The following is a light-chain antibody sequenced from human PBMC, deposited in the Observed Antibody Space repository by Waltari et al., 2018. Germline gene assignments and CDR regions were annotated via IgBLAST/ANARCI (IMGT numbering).Light chain of an antibody. CDR1: ISNLGSNY. CDR3: ASWDESHYV. Sequence: QSVLTQPPSASGTPGQRLAISCSGSISNLGSNYLYWYQQLPGTAPKLLIYRNNPRPSGVPDRFSASKYGTSASLAIDGLRSEDEAVYYCASWDESHYVFGSGTKVTVL. CDR2: RNN. J-gene: IGLJ1*01. V-gene: IGLV1-47*01.